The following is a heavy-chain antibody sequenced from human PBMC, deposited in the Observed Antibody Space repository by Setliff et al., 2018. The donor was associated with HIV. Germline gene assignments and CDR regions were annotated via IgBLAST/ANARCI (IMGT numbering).Heavy chain of an antibody. CDR3: ARDGWSGLAILTGYYKYAFDI. CDR1: GGTCSSYA. V-gene: IGHV1-69*05. Sequence: GASVKVSCKASGGTCSSYAISWVRQAPGQGLEWMGGIIPIFGTANYAQQFQGRVTSTTDESTSTAYMELSSLRSEDTAVYYCARDGWSGLAILTGYYKYAFDIWGQGTMVTVSS. J-gene: IGHJ3*02. CDR2: IIPIFGTA. D-gene: IGHD3-9*01.